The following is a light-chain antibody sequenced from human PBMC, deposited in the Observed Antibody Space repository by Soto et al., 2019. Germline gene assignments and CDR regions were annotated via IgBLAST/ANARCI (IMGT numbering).Light chain of an antibody. CDR2: EDN. CDR1: SGSIASNY. J-gene: IGLJ3*02. V-gene: IGLV6-57*04. Sequence: NFMLTQPHSVSESPGKTVTISCTRSSGSIASNYVQWYQQRPGSAPTTVIFEDNLRPSGVPDRFSGSIDSSSNSASLTISGLKTEDEADYYCQSYDSSSQWVFGGGTKLTVL. CDR3: QSYDSSSQWV.